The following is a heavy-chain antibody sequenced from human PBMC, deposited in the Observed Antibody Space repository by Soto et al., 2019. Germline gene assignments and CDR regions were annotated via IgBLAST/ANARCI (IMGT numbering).Heavy chain of an antibody. CDR3: ARELPQRQGRNMDV. CDR2: INHGGSF. D-gene: IGHD1-1*01. J-gene: IGHJ6*02. CDR1: GGSMTSGDQY. V-gene: IGHV4-31*03. Sequence: KTSETLSLTCTVTGGSMTSGDQYWTWIRQHPGKGLEWTEYINHGGSFYYNPSLKSRLSMSVDTSKNQFSLNVTSVTAADTAVYYCARELPQRQGRNMDVWGQGTTVTVSS.